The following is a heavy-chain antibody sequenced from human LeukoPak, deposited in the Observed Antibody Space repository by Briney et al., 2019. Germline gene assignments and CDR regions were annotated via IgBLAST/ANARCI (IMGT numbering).Heavy chain of an antibody. D-gene: IGHD3-10*01. CDR2: IKSKIDGETT. J-gene: IGHJ4*02. Sequence: VGSLRLSCAASGFTFSNAWTSWVRQAPGKGLEWVGHIKSKIDGETTGYAAPVKGRFTISRDDSKNMLYLQMNSLKTEDTAVYYCTTELGLSFGVRYFDHWGQGTSATVSS. CDR1: GFTFSNAW. CDR3: TTELGLSFGVRYFDH. V-gene: IGHV3-15*01.